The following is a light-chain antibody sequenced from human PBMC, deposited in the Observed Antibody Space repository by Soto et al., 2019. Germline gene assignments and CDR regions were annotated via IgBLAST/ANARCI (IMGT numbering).Light chain of an antibody. V-gene: IGKV1-5*01. CDR1: QSISSW. J-gene: IGKJ1*01. Sequence: DIQMTQSPSTLSTSVGDRVIITCRASQSISSWLAWYQQKPGKAPNLLIYDASSLESGVPSRFSGSGSGTEFTLTISSLQPDDFATYYCQQYNSYSWKFGQGTKV. CDR2: DAS. CDR3: QQYNSYSWK.